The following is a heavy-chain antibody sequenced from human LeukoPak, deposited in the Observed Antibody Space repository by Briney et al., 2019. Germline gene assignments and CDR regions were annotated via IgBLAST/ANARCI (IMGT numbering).Heavy chain of an antibody. J-gene: IGHJ5*02. Sequence: PSETLSLTCTVSGGSISSYYWSWIRQPAGKGLEWIGYIYYSGSTDYNPSLKSRVTISVDTSKNQFSLKLSSVTAADTAVYYCARDRRSITGTNNWFDPWGQGTLVTVSS. CDR1: GGSISSYY. CDR3: ARDRRSITGTNNWFDP. D-gene: IGHD1-7*01. V-gene: IGHV4-59*01. CDR2: IYYSGST.